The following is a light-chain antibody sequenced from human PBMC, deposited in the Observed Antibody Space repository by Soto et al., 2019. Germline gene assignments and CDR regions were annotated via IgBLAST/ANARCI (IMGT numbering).Light chain of an antibody. Sequence: QSVLTQPPSASGSPGQSVTISCTGTSSDVGAYNYVSWYQHHPGKAPKLMIYEVSKRASGIPDRFSGSKSGNTASLTVSGLQAEDEADYYCSSYAGSNNFVVFGGGTKLTVL. CDR2: EVS. CDR1: SSDVGAYNY. J-gene: IGLJ2*01. V-gene: IGLV2-8*01. CDR3: SSYAGSNNFVV.